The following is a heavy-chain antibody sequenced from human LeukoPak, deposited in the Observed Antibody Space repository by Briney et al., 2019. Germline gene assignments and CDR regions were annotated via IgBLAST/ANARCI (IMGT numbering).Heavy chain of an antibody. D-gene: IGHD3-22*01. Sequence: GASVKVSCKASGYTFTSSDINWVRQATGQGLEWMGWMNPNSGNTGYAQKFQGRVTMTRNTSISTAYMELSSLRSEDTAVYYCARGGHYYDSSGYYYDQDFDYWGQGTLVTVSS. CDR1: GYTFTSSD. CDR2: MNPNSGNT. CDR3: ARGGHYYDSSGYYYDQDFDY. J-gene: IGHJ4*02. V-gene: IGHV1-8*01.